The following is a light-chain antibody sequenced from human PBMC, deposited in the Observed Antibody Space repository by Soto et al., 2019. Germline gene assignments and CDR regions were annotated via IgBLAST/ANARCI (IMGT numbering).Light chain of an antibody. CDR3: RQYNYWPGT. CDR2: GAS. J-gene: IGKJ2*01. CDR1: QSVNIN. Sequence: VMTQSQATLSVSPGDRAILSCRASQSVNINLAWYQQKPGQAPRLLIYGASTRPTDIPARFSGSGSGTEFTLTISSLQPEDFAVYYCRQYNYWPGTFGQGNKLDIK. V-gene: IGKV3-15*01.